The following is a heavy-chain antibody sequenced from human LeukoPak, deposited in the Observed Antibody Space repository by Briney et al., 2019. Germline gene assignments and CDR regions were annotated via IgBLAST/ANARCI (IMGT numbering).Heavy chain of an antibody. D-gene: IGHD1-14*01. J-gene: IGHJ6*03. Sequence: PGGSLRLSCAASGFTFDDYAMHWVRQAPGKGLEWVSLISWDGGSTYYADSVEGRFTISRDNSKNSLYLQMNSLRAEDTALYYCAKALLTGSYYYYMDVWGKGTTVTVSS. CDR2: ISWDGGST. CDR1: GFTFDDYA. V-gene: IGHV3-43D*03. CDR3: AKALLTGSYYYYMDV.